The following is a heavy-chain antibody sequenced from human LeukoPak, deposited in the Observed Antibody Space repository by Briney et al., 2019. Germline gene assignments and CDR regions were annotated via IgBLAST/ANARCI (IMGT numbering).Heavy chain of an antibody. CDR3: ARASSSSRPYYFDY. Sequence: PGGSLRLSCTASGFTFSSYDMSWVRQAPGKALEWVSSISEIISGTYYADSVKGRFTISRDTSKYTLYLQMNSLRAEDTAIYYCARASSSSRPYYFDYWGQGTLVTVSS. V-gene: IGHV3-23*01. J-gene: IGHJ4*02. D-gene: IGHD6-6*01. CDR1: GFTFSSYD. CDR2: ISEIISGT.